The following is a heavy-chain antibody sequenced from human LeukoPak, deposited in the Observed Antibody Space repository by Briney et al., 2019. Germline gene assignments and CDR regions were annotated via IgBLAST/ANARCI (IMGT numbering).Heavy chain of an antibody. CDR2: ISGSGGST. Sequence: GGSLRLSCVVSRFTFSKYAMSWVRQAPGMGLEWVSAISGSGGSTYYADSVKGRFTISRDNSKNTLYLQMNSLRAEDTAVYYCAKYGSGSYYTDYYGMDVWGQGTTVTVSS. CDR1: RFTFSKYA. CDR3: AKYGSGSYYTDYYGMDV. V-gene: IGHV3-23*01. D-gene: IGHD3-10*01. J-gene: IGHJ6*02.